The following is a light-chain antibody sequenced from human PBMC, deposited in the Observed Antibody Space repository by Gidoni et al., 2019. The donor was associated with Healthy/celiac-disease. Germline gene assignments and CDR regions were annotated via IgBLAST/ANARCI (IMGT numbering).Light chain of an antibody. V-gene: IGLV2-14*03. CDR1: SSDVGGYNY. CDR3: SSYTSSSTVV. J-gene: IGLJ2*01. CDR2: DVS. Sequence: QSALTQPASVSGSPGQSITISCPGTSSDVGGYNYVSWYQQHPGQAPKLMIYDVSNRPSGVSNRFSGSKSGNTASLTISGLQAEDEADYYCSSYTSSSTVVFGGGTKLTVL.